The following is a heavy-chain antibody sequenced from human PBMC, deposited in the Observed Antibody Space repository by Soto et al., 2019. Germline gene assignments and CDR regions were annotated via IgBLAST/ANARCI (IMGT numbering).Heavy chain of an antibody. D-gene: IGHD4-4*01. J-gene: IGHJ4*02. V-gene: IGHV4-59*08. Sequence: SETLSLTCTVSGGSISSYYWSWIRQPPGKGLEWIGYIYYSGSTNYNPSLKSRVTISVDTSKNQFSLKLSSVTAADTAVYYCARLNTVTTGVDYWGQGTLVTVSS. CDR3: ARLNTVTTGVDY. CDR1: GGSISSYY. CDR2: IYYSGST.